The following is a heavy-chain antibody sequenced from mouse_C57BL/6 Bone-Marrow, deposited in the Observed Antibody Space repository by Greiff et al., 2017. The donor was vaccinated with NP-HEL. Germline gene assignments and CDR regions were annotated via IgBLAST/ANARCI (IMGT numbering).Heavy chain of an antibody. CDR3: ARSPLWLRRNYYAMDY. D-gene: IGHD2-2*01. CDR2: ISHCGST. J-gene: IGHJ4*01. V-gene: IGHV3-8*01. CDR1: GYSFTSDY. Sequence: EVQLQESGPGLAKPSQTLSLTCSVTGYSFTSDYWNWIRQFPGNKLEYMGYISHCGSTSYYPSLNSRISITRDTSKNQYYLQLNSVTTEDTATYYCARSPLWLRRNYYAMDYWGQGTSVTVSS.